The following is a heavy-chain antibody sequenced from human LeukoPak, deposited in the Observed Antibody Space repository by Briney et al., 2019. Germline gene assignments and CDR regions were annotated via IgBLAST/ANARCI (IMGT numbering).Heavy chain of an antibody. V-gene: IGHV3-74*01. CDR3: ARVRSSSWYDY. J-gene: IGHJ4*02. Sequence: GGSLRLSCAPSGFTFSNSWMHWVRQAPGEGLVWVSRMSSDGTTTTYADSVKGRFTISRDNAKNTLYLQMNSLRVEDTAVYYCARVRSSSWYDYWGQGALVTVSS. CDR2: MSSDGTTT. CDR1: GFTFSNSW. D-gene: IGHD6-13*01.